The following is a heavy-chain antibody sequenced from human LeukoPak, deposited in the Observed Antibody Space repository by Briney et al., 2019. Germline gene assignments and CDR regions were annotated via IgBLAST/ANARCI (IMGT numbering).Heavy chain of an antibody. J-gene: IGHJ4*02. CDR3: ARDGGVGGVILEYYFDY. D-gene: IGHD3-10*01. V-gene: IGHV1-2*02. CDR2: INPNSGGT. Sequence: ASVKVSCKASGYTFTSYGISWVRQAPGQGLEWMGWINPNSGGTNYAQKFQGRVTMTRDTSISTAYMELSRLRSDDTAVYYCARDGGVGGVILEYYFDYWGQGTLVTVSS. CDR1: GYTFTSYG.